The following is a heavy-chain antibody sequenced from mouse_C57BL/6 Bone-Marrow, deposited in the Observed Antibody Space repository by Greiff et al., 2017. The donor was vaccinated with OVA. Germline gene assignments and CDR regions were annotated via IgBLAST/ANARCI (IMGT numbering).Heavy chain of an antibody. Sequence: QVQLQQPGAELVKPGASVKVSCKASGYTFTSYWMHWVKQRPGQGLEWIGRIHPSDSDTNYNQKFKGKAKLTAVTSASTAYMELSSLTNEDSAVYYCTRGGSRFAYWGQGTLVTVSA. CDR2: IHPSDSDT. D-gene: IGHD1-1*01. CDR3: TRGGSRFAY. V-gene: IGHV1-74*01. CDR1: GYTFTSYW. J-gene: IGHJ3*01.